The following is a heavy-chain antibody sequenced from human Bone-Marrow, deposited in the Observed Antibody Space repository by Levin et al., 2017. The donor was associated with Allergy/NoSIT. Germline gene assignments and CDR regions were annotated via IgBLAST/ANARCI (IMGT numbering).Heavy chain of an antibody. CDR3: AKCRVYGTGWGNCFDP. J-gene: IGHJ5*02. CDR2: ISGSGATT. Sequence: GGSLRLSCAASGFTFSTYVMSWVRQAPGKGLEWVSSISGSGATTYYPDSVRGRFTISRDNSKNTLSLQMSSLRAEDTAVYYCAKCRVYGTGWGNCFDPWGQGTLVTVSS. V-gene: IGHV3-23*01. CDR1: GFTFSTYV. D-gene: IGHD6-19*01.